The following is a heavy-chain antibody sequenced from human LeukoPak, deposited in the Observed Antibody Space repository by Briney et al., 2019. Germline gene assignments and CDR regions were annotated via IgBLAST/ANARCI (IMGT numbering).Heavy chain of an antibody. D-gene: IGHD3-3*01. J-gene: IGHJ5*02. CDR1: VYSISSGYY. Sequence: SETLSLTCSVSVYSISSGYYWGWIRQPPGKGLEWIGTIYHSGSIYYNPSLKSRVTISVDTSKNQSSLKLSSVTAADTAVYYCARDRPLLGAWSWFDPWGQGTLVTASS. V-gene: IGHV4-38-2*02. CDR3: ARDRPLLGAWSWFDP. CDR2: IYHSGSI.